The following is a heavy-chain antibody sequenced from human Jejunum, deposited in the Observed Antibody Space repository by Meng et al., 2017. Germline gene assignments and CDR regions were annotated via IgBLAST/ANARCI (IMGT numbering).Heavy chain of an antibody. CDR1: GYTFTDHY. CDR2: TNPDTGGT. J-gene: IGHJ4*02. CDR3: ARDAGSFLDYYFDS. V-gene: IGHV1-2*04. Sequence: QVQLVQSGAEVKKSGASVKGSCKASGYTFTDHYIHWVRQAPGQGLEWMGWTNPDTGGTNYAQKFQGWVTMTRDTFISTAYMELTRLRSDDTAVYYCARDAGSFLDYYFDSWGQGTLVTVSS. D-gene: IGHD1-1*01.